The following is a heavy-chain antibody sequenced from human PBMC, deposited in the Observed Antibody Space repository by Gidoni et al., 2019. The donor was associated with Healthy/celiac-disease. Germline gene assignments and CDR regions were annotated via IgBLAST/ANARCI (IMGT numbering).Heavy chain of an antibody. J-gene: IGHJ4*02. CDR1: GFTFSSYW. D-gene: IGHD3-3*01. CDR3: AREGGITIFGVVSVPHFDY. Sequence: EVQLVESGGGLVQPGGSLGLSCAASGFTFSSYWMSWVRQAPGKGLEWVANIKQDGSEKYYVDSVKGRFTISRDNAKNSLYLQMNSLRAEDTAVYYCAREGGITIFGVVSVPHFDYWGQGTLVTVSS. CDR2: IKQDGSEK. V-gene: IGHV3-7*01.